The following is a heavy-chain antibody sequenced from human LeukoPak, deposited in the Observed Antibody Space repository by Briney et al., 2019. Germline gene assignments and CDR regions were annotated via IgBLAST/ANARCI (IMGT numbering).Heavy chain of an antibody. CDR3: ARGFRYGSNWRSDY. Sequence: GGSLRLSCTASGCTFSDHYMDWVRQAPGKGLEWVARIREKPHSYNTEYGASVKGRFTISRDDSKNSLYLQMRTLKTEDTARYYCARGFRYGSNWRSDYWGQGTLVTVSS. D-gene: IGHD2-15*01. CDR2: IREKPHSYNT. J-gene: IGHJ4*02. V-gene: IGHV3-72*01. CDR1: GCTFSDHY.